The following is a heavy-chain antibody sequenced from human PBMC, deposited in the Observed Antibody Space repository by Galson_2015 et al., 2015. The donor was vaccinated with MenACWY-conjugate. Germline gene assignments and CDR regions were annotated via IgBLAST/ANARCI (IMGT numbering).Heavy chain of an antibody. CDR3: ARRQRIITYAVDGGVDGMDV. J-gene: IGHJ6*02. D-gene: IGHD3-16*01. Sequence: SLRLSCAASGFNLNFYALNWVRQAPGKGLEWVSFISLSGSTVHYADSVKCRFTISRDHAKKSLYLQMNSLRDEDTAVYFCARRQRIITYAVDGGVDGMDVWGQGTTVIVSS. V-gene: IGHV3-48*02. CDR2: ISLSGSTV. CDR1: GFNLNFYA.